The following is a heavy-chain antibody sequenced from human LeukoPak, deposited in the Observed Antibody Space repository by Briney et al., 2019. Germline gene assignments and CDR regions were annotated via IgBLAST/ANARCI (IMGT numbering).Heavy chain of an antibody. CDR3: ARASYSSGWYDYYYFDY. J-gene: IGHJ4*02. Sequence: PGRSLRLSCAASGFTFSSYAMHWVRQAPGKGLEWVAVISYDGSNKYYADSVKGRFTISRDNSKNTLYLQMNSLRAEDTAVYYCARASYSSGWYDYYYFDYWGQGTLVTVSS. CDR1: GFTFSSYA. CDR2: ISYDGSNK. D-gene: IGHD6-19*01. V-gene: IGHV3-30-3*01.